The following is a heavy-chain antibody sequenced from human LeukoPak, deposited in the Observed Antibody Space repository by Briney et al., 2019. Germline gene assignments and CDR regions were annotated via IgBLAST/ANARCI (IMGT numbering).Heavy chain of an antibody. Sequence: TSETLSLTCAVYGGSFSGYYWSWIRQPPGKGLEWIGEINHSGSTNYNPSLKSRVTISVDTSKNQFSLKLSSMTTADTAVYYCARDSHYYGSIWGQGTLVTVSS. D-gene: IGHD3-10*01. CDR1: GGSFSGYY. CDR2: INHSGST. J-gene: IGHJ4*02. V-gene: IGHV4-34*01. CDR3: ARDSHYYGSI.